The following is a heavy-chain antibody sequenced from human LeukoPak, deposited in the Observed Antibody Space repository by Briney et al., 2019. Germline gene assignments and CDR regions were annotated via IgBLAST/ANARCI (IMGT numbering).Heavy chain of an antibody. Sequence: PSETLSLTCTVSGGSISSYYWSWIRQPPGKGLEWIGYIYYSGSTNYNPSLKSRVTISVDKSKNQFSLKLSSVTAADTAVYYCARDLDCSSTSCYPHWGQGTLVTVSS. CDR1: GGSISSYY. CDR2: IYYSGST. D-gene: IGHD2-2*01. J-gene: IGHJ4*02. CDR3: ARDLDCSSTSCYPH. V-gene: IGHV4-59*12.